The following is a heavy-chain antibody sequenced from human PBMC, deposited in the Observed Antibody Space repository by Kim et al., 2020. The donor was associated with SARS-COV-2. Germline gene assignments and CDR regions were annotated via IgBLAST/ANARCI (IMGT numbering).Heavy chain of an antibody. CDR3: AREHTRDNWKLITDAFDI. CDR2: ISSSSSTI. J-gene: IGHJ3*02. V-gene: IGHV3-48*02. Sequence: GGSLRLSCAASGFTFSSYSMNWVRQAPGKGLEWVSYISSSSSTIYYADSVKGRFTISRDNAKNSLYLQMNSLRDEDTAVYYCAREHTRDNWKLITDAFDIWGQGTMVTVSS. CDR1: GFTFSSYS. D-gene: IGHD1-1*01.